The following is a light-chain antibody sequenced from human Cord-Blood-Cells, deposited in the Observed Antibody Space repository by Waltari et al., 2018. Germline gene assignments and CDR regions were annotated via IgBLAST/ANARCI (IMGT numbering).Light chain of an antibody. CDR2: SAS. V-gene: IGKV1-9*01. J-gene: IGKJ4*01. CDR1: QGISSY. Sequence: DIQLIQSPSFLSASVGDRATITCRASQGISSYLARYQQKPGKAPKLLIYSASTLQSGIPSRFSGSVSVTEFTLSISSLQPEDFATYDCQQLNSYPLTFGGGTKVEIK. CDR3: QQLNSYPLT.